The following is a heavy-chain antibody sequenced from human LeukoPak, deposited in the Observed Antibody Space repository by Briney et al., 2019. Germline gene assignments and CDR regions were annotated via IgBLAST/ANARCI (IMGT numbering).Heavy chain of an antibody. D-gene: IGHD6-13*01. V-gene: IGHV1-2*02. CDR1: GYTFTGYY. Sequence: ASVKVSCKASGYTFTGYYMHWVRQAPGQGLEWMGWINPNSGGTNYAQKFQGRVTMTRDTSISTAYMELSRLRSDDTAVYYCARGSSSSWTYYYYYYYMDVWGKGTTVTISS. J-gene: IGHJ6*03. CDR3: ARGSSSSWTYYYYYYYMDV. CDR2: INPNSGGT.